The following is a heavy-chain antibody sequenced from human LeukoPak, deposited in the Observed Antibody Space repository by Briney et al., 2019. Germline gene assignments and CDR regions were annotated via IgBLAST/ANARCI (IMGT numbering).Heavy chain of an antibody. CDR1: GFTFSSYA. CDR2: ISYDGSNK. D-gene: IGHD3-3*01. Sequence: GGSLRLSCAASGFTFSSYAMHWVRQAPGKGLEWVAVISYDGSNKYYADSVKGRFTISRDNSKNTLYLQMNSLRAEDTAVYYCARGVGGYDFWSGYYNSRDAFDIWGQGTMATVSS. CDR3: ARGVGGYDFWSGYYNSRDAFDI. J-gene: IGHJ3*02. V-gene: IGHV3-30-3*01.